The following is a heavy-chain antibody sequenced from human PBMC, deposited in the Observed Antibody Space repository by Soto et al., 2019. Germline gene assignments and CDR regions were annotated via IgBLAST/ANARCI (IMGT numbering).Heavy chain of an antibody. J-gene: IGHJ4*02. Sequence: PGGSLRLSCAASGFTFSSYGMHWVRQAPGKGLEWVAVIWYDGSNKYYADSVKGRFTISRDSSKSTLYLQMSSLTAEDTAVYYCARDSDRNSRFSQFDYSGQGTLVTVSS. CDR2: IWYDGSNK. CDR1: GFTFSSYG. D-gene: IGHD1-7*01. CDR3: ARDSDRNSRFSQFDY. V-gene: IGHV3-33*01.